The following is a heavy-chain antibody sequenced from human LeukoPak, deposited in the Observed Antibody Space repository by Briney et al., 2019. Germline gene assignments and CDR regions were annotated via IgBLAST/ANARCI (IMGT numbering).Heavy chain of an antibody. J-gene: IGHJ4*02. CDR2: ISAYNGNT. V-gene: IGHV1-18*01. CDR3: ARDPGATRYYYDSSGYPDY. CDR1: GYTFTSYG. D-gene: IGHD3-22*01. Sequence: GASVKVSCKASGYTFTSYGISWVRQAPGQGLEWMGWISAYNGNTNYAQKLQGRVTMTTDTSTSTAYMELRSLRSDDTAVYYCARDPGATRYYYDSSGYPDYWGQGTLVTVSS.